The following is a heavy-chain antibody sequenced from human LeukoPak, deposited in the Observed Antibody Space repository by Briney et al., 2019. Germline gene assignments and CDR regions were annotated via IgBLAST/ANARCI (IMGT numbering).Heavy chain of an antibody. J-gene: IGHJ4*02. V-gene: IGHV3-30-3*01. D-gene: IGHD3-10*01. CDR1: GFTFSSYA. CDR2: ISYDGSNK. Sequence: GGSLRLSCAASGFTFSSYAMHWVRQAPGKGLEWVAVISYDGSNKYYADSVKGRFTISRDNSKNTLYLQVNSLRAEDTAVYYCARGAITMVRGVIPTYYFDYWGQGTLVTVSS. CDR3: ARGAITMVRGVIPTYYFDY.